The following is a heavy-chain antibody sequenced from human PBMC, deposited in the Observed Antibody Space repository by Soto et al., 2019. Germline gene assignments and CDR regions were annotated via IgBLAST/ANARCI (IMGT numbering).Heavy chain of an antibody. J-gene: IGHJ4*02. Sequence: SETLSLTCAVYGGSFSGYYWSWVRQPPGKGLEWIGEINHRGSTNYNPSLKSRASISVDTSNNQFSLKLSSVTAADTAMYYCSRTRSFHYWGQGTLVTVSS. D-gene: IGHD6-19*01. CDR1: GGSFSGYY. V-gene: IGHV4-34*01. CDR2: INHRGST. CDR3: SRTRSFHY.